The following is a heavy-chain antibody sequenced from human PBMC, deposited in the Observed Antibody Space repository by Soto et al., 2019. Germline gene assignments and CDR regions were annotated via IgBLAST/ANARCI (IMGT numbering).Heavy chain of an antibody. V-gene: IGHV4-59*01. CDR1: GGSISSFY. Sequence: SETLSLTCTVSGGSISSFYWNWIRQPPGKGLEWIGYIYYSGSTNYNPSLKSRVTISIDTSKNQFSLKLSSVTAADTAVYYCARGDSSSWSGHLAFDSWGQGTLVTVSS. J-gene: IGHJ4*02. CDR3: ARGDSSSWSGHLAFDS. CDR2: IYYSGST. D-gene: IGHD6-13*01.